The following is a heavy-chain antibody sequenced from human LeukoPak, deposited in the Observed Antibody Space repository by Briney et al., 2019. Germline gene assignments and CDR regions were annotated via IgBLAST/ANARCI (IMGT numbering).Heavy chain of an antibody. Sequence: PGRSLRLSCAASGFTFSNYAIHWVCQAPGKGLEWVAVISYDGSNKYYADSVKGRFTISRDNSKNTLYLQMNSLRAEDTAVYYCAKDPTAGWGYGGNRHYFDYWGQGTLVTVSS. V-gene: IGHV3-30*04. CDR3: AKDPTAGWGYGGNRHYFDY. CDR1: GFTFSNYA. CDR2: ISYDGSNK. D-gene: IGHD4-23*01. J-gene: IGHJ4*02.